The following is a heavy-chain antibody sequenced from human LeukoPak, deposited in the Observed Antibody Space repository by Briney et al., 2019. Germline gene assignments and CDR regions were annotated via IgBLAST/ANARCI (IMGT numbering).Heavy chain of an antibody. CDR1: GYTFTGYY. Sequence: ASVKVSCKASGYTFTGYYMHWVRQAPGQGLEWMGWINPNSGGTNYAQKFQGWVTMTRDTSISTAYMELRSLRSDDTAVYYCARAFSYCGGDCYLARDAFDIWGQGTMVTVSS. D-gene: IGHD2-21*01. CDR2: INPNSGGT. V-gene: IGHV1-2*04. CDR3: ARAFSYCGGDCYLARDAFDI. J-gene: IGHJ3*02.